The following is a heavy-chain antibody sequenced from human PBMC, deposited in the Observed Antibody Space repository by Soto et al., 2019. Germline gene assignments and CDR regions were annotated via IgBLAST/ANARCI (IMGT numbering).Heavy chain of an antibody. CDR2: IDYSGTI. J-gene: IGHJ4*02. V-gene: IGHV4-39*01. Sequence: QLQLQESGPGLVKPSETLSLTCNASGGSVSSSDSAWGWIRQSPGKGLEWIGTIDYSGTIYYIPYLKSRITISIDTSKNQISLKKTSVTAADTAVYYCARHIHNQGFEYYFDSWGQGTLVTVSS. D-gene: IGHD5-18*01. CDR1: GGSVSSSDSA. CDR3: ARHIHNQGFEYYFDS.